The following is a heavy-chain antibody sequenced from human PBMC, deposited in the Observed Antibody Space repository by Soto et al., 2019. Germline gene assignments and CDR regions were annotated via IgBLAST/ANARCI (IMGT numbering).Heavy chain of an antibody. CDR3: ARHGATAVTGPAYYGMDV. CDR1: GYSFTSYW. Sequence: GESLKIPCKGSGYSFTSYWISWERQMPGKGLEWMGRIDPSDSYTNYSPSFQGHVTISADKSISTAYLQWSSLKASDTAMYYCARHGATAVTGPAYYGMDVWGKGTRVTVSS. V-gene: IGHV5-10-1*01. CDR2: IDPSDSYT. D-gene: IGHD4-17*01. J-gene: IGHJ6*04.